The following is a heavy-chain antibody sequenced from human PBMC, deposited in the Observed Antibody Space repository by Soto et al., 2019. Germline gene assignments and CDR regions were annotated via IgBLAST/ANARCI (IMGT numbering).Heavy chain of an antibody. CDR3: ARVYCSGGSCYSLSNVLIHYYYYMDV. V-gene: IGHV1-8*01. CDR2: MNPNSGNT. J-gene: IGHJ6*03. CDR1: GYTFTSYD. Sequence: QVQLVQSGAEVKKPGASVKVSCKASGYTFTSYDINWVRQATGQGLEWMGWMNPNSGNTGYAQKFQGRVTMTRNTSISTAYMELSSLRSEDTAVYYCARVYCSGGSCYSLSNVLIHYYYYMDVWGKGTTVTVSS. D-gene: IGHD2-15*01.